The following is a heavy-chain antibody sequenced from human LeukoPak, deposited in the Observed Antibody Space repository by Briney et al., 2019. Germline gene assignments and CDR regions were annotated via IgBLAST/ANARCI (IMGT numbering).Heavy chain of an antibody. J-gene: IGHJ5*02. CDR2: ISGSGGST. CDR3: AKLMVRGVISDNWFDP. V-gene: IGHV3-23*01. Sequence: AGGSLTLSCAASGFTFSSYAMSWVRQAPGKGLEWVAAISGSGGSTYYADSVKGRFTISRDNSKHTLYLQMNSLRAEDRAVYYCAKLMVRGVISDNWFDPWGQGTLVTVSS. CDR1: GFTFSSYA. D-gene: IGHD3-10*01.